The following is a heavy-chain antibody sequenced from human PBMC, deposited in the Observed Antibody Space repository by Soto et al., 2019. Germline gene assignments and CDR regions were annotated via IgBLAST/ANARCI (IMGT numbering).Heavy chain of an antibody. V-gene: IGHV1-3*01. CDR2: INAGDGNT. J-gene: IGHJ4*02. CDR3: AIGDPRYYFDY. CDR1: GYTFTSYG. Sequence: ASVKVSCKASGYTFTSYGMHWVRQAPGQRLEWMGWINAGDGNTKYSQKFQGRVTITRDTSASTAYMELSSLRSEDTAVYYCAIGDPRYYFDYWGQRTLVSVSS.